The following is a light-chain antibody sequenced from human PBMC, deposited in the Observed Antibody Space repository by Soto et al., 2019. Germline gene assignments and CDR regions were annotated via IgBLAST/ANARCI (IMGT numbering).Light chain of an antibody. V-gene: IGKV1-5*03. Sequence: DIQMTQSPSTLSGSVGDRVTITCRASQTISSWLAWYQQKPGKAPKLLIYKASTLKSGVTSRFSGSGSGTEFTLTISSLQPDDFATYYCQHYNSYSEAFGQGTKVECK. CDR1: QTISSW. CDR3: QHYNSYSEA. CDR2: KAS. J-gene: IGKJ1*01.